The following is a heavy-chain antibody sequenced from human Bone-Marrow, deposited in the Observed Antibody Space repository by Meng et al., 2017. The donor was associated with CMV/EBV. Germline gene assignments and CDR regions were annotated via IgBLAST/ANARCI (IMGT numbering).Heavy chain of an antibody. J-gene: IGHJ4*02. CDR2: IDPSDSYT. CDR1: GFSFTSYC. V-gene: IGHV5-10-1*01. CDR3: ARRDGAAASE. D-gene: IGHD6-13*01. Sequence: ISCTGSGFSFTSYCISWVRQMPGKGLEWMGRIDPSDSYTNYSPSFQGHVTISADKSISTAYLQWSSLKASDTAMYYCARRDGAAASEWGQGTLVTVSS.